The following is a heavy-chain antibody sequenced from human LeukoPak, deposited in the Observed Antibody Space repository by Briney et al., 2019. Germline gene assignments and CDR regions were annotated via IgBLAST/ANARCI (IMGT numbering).Heavy chain of an antibody. D-gene: IGHD3-10*01. CDR1: GYTFITYG. Sequence: ASVKVSCKASGYTFITYGISWVRQAPGQGLEWMGWISGYNGNKNYAQMLQGRVTMTTDTSTSTAYMDLRSLRSDDTAVYYCARDSYYYGSGNGLDVWGQGTTVTVSS. V-gene: IGHV1-18*01. CDR2: ISGYNGNK. J-gene: IGHJ6*02. CDR3: ARDSYYYGSGNGLDV.